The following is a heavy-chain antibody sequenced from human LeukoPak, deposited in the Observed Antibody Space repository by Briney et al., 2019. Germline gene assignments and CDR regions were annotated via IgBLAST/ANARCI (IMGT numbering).Heavy chain of an antibody. V-gene: IGHV3-21*01. CDR1: GYTPSVYS. CDR2: ISSSSSYI. J-gene: IGHJ3*01. CDR3: ATTEPQFLWFEAAFDV. D-gene: IGHD3-10*01. Sequence: GGSLRLSCAPSGYTPSVYSMNGVREAPGKGLEGVSSISSSSSYIYYADPVWGRYPISRENAENSLYLKKDSERGADTAVYYCATTEPQFLWFEAAFDVWGQGTMVTASS.